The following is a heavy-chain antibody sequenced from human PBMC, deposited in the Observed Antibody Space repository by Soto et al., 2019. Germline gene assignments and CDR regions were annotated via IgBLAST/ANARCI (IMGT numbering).Heavy chain of an antibody. CDR2: ISNNNVDT. CDR3: SIWSGYGAS. D-gene: IGHD5-18*01. V-gene: IGHV3-23*01. Sequence: EVHLLESGGGLVQPGGSLRLSCAASGFTFSSHSMTWVRQAPGKGLEWISGISNNNVDTFYAESVKGRFTISRDNSKNSVSPQMNCLRADDTDSYFCSIWSGYGASWGQGTLVIVSS. CDR1: GFTFSSHS. J-gene: IGHJ4*02.